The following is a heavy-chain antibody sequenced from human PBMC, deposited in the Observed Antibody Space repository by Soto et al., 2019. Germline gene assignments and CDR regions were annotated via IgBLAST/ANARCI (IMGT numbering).Heavy chain of an antibody. Sequence: PGGSLRLSCAASGFTFSGSAMHWVRQASGKGLEWVGRIRSKANSYATAYAASVKGRFTISRDDSKNTAYLQMNSLKTEDTAVYYCTRLPHEDVDVGYYGMDVWGQGTTVTVSS. CDR2: IRSKANSYAT. CDR3: TRLPHEDVDVGYYGMDV. J-gene: IGHJ6*02. CDR1: GFTFSGSA. V-gene: IGHV3-73*01. D-gene: IGHD1-26*01.